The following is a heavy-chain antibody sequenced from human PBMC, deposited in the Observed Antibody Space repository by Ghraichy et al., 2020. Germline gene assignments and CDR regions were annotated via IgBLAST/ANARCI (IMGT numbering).Heavy chain of an antibody. V-gene: IGHV4-34*01. CDR3: ARAPNHGEVSYFDY. Sequence: ESLNTSCAVYGGSFSGYYWSWIRQPPGKGLEWIGEINHSGSTNYNPSLKSRVTISVDTSKNQFSLKLSSVTAADTAVYYCARAPNHGEVSYFDYWGQGTLVTVSS. J-gene: IGHJ4*02. CDR2: INHSGST. D-gene: IGHD4-17*01. CDR1: GGSFSGYY.